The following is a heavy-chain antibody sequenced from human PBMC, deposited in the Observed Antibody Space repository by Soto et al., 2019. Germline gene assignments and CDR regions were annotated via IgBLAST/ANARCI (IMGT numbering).Heavy chain of an antibody. V-gene: IGHV3-30-3*01. J-gene: IGHJ3*02. CDR2: ISYDGSNK. Sequence: GGSLRLSCAASGFTFSSYAMHWVRQAPGKGLEWVAVISYDGSNKYYADSVKGRFTISRDNSKNTLYLQMNSLRAEDTAVYYCARDTGCSSTSCYSTAFDIWGQGTMVIVSS. CDR3: ARDTGCSSTSCYSTAFDI. D-gene: IGHD2-2*01. CDR1: GFTFSSYA.